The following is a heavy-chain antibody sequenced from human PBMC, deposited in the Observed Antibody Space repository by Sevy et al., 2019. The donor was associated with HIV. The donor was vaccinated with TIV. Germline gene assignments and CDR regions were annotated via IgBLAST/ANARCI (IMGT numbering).Heavy chain of an antibody. CDR1: GFTLSSYG. D-gene: IGHD3-16*01. J-gene: IGHJ4*02. V-gene: IGHV3-33*01. CDR2: IWNDGSKN. Sequence: GGSLRLSCAASGFTLSSYGMNWVRQAPGKGLEWVAVIWNDGSKNYYADSVKGRFTISRDNSKDTVYLQMDSLRDEDTAIYYCARDVGGGGTRPGNFDFWGQGSLVTVSS. CDR3: ARDVGGGGTRPGNFDF.